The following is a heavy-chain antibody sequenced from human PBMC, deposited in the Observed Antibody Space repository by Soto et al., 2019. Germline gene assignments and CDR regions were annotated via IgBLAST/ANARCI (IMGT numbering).Heavy chain of an antibody. J-gene: IGHJ3*01. Sequence: PGESLKISCQGSGYTFTTHWIAWVRQLPGKGLEWMGIIFPGDSETRYSPSFQGQVTMSADKSISAAYLQWISLKASDTAMYYCARRVAYTTTEGAFDLWGQGTMVTVSS. D-gene: IGHD1-26*01. CDR3: ARRVAYTTTEGAFDL. CDR1: GYTFTTHW. CDR2: IFPGDSET. V-gene: IGHV5-51*01.